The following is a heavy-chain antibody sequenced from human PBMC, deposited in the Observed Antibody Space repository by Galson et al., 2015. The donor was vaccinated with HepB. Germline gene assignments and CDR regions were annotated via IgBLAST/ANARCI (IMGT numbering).Heavy chain of an antibody. V-gene: IGHV1-8*01. J-gene: IGHJ6*03. CDR3: ARLNRPNYDFWSGKLGAYYYYYYYMDV. CDR2: MNPNSGNT. Sequence: SVKVSCKASGYTFTSYDINWVRQATGQGLEWMGWMNPNSGNTGYAQKFQGRVTMTRNTSISTAYMELSSLRSEDTAVYYCARLNRPNYDFWSGKLGAYYYYYYYMDVWGKGTTVTVSS. CDR1: GYTFTSYD. D-gene: IGHD3-3*01.